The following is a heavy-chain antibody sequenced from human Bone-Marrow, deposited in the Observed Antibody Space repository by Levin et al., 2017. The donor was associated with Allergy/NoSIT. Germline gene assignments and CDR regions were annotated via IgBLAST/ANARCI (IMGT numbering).Heavy chain of an antibody. CDR1: GYTLSTYY. CDR3: ATNNDSWSGYNYYGLDV. CDR2: INPSGGSR. V-gene: IGHV1-46*01. D-gene: IGHD3-3*01. Sequence: ASVKVSCKASGYTLSTYYMHWVRQAPGQGLEWMALINPSGGSRNLAQKFQGRVTLTRDTSTSTVHMELSSLGPEDTAVYYCATNNDSWSGYNYYGLDVWGQGTTVTVSS. J-gene: IGHJ6*02.